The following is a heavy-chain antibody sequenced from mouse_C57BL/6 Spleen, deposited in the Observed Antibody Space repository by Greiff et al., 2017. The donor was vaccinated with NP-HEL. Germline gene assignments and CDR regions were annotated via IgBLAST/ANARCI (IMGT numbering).Heavy chain of an antibody. CDR3: ARGGDGYYGGFAY. V-gene: IGHV1-54*01. J-gene: IGHJ3*01. CDR1: GYAFTNYL. D-gene: IGHD2-3*01. Sequence: VQLQQSGAELVRPGTSVKVSCKASGYAFTNYLLEWVKQRPGQGLEWIGVINPGSGGTNYNEKFKGKATLTADKSSSTAYMQLSRLKSEDSAFYFCARGGDGYYGGFAYWGQGTLVTVSA. CDR2: INPGSGGT.